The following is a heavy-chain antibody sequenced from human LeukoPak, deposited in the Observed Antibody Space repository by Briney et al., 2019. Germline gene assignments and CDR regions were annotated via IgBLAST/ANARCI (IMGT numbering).Heavy chain of an antibody. J-gene: IGHJ4*02. CDR2: ISGSGIST. V-gene: IGHV3-23*01. D-gene: IGHD5-12*01. Sequence: GGSLRLSCAASGFTFNIFAMNWVRQASGRGLEWVSAISGSGISTYYADSEKGRFTISRDNSKNTLYLQINSLRAEDTAVYFCAKDQHGYDKPIDYWGQGTLVTVSS. CDR1: GFTFNIFA. CDR3: AKDQHGYDKPIDY.